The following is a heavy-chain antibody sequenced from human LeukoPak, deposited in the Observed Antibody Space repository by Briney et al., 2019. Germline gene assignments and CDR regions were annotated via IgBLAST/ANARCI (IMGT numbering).Heavy chain of an antibody. J-gene: IGHJ4*02. V-gene: IGHV3-9*01. CDR1: GFTFDDYA. D-gene: IGHD3-22*01. CDR3: AKGKWLSESPLDY. CDR2: ISWNSGSI. Sequence: GRSLRLSCAASGFTFDDYAMHWVRQAPGKGLEWVSGISWNSGSIGYADSVKGRFTISRDNARNSLYLQMNSLRAEDTALYYCAKGKWLSESPLDYWGQGTLVTVSS.